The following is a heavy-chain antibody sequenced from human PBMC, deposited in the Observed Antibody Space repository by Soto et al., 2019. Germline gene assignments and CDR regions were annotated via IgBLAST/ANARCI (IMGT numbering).Heavy chain of an antibody. J-gene: IGHJ4*02. V-gene: IGHV4-34*01. Sequence: PSETLSLTCAVYGGSFSGYYWSWIRQPPGKGLEWIGEINHSGSTNYNPSLKSRVTISVDTSKNQFSLKLSSVTAADTAVYYCAARFHEYGDYLEYYFDYWGQGTLVTVS. CDR3: AARFHEYGDYLEYYFDY. CDR1: GGSFSGYY. CDR2: INHSGST. D-gene: IGHD4-17*01.